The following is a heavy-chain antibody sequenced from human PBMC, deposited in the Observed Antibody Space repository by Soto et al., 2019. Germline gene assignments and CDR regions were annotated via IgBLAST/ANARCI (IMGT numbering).Heavy chain of an antibody. Sequence: QVQLVQSGAEVKKPGASVKVSCKASGYTFTSYAMHWVRQAPGQRLEWMGWINAGNGNTKYSQKFQGRVTITRYTSSSTAYMEPSSASPDDSAVSYCSTNLMDYDILTGYYMACFFDYWGQGTLVTVSS. CDR2: INAGNGNT. CDR1: GYTFTSYA. V-gene: IGHV1-3*01. D-gene: IGHD3-9*01. CDR3: STNLMDYDILTGYYMACFFDY. J-gene: IGHJ4*02.